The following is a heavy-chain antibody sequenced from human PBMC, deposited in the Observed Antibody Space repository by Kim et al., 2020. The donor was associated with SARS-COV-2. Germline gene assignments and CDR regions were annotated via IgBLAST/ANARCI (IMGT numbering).Heavy chain of an antibody. CDR1: GFTFSSYS. CDR2: ISSSSSYI. D-gene: IGHD3-3*02. CDR3: ARAPHVLVMPPSFDI. J-gene: IGHJ3*02. V-gene: IGHV3-21*01. Sequence: GGSLRLSCAASGFTFSSYSMNWVRQAPGKGLEWVSSISSSSSYIYYADSVKGRFTISRDNAKNSLYLQMNSLRAEDTAVYYCARAPHVLVMPPSFDIWGQGTMVTVSS.